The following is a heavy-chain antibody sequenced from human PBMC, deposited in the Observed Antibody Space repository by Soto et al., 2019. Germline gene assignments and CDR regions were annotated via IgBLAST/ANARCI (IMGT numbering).Heavy chain of an antibody. CDR2: IYYSGST. CDR1: GGSISSSSYY. V-gene: IGHV4-39*01. CDR3: ARPVAYCGGDCSLGVVG. J-gene: IGHJ4*02. D-gene: IGHD2-21*02. Sequence: SETLSLTCTVSGGSISSSSYYWGWIRQPPGKGLEWIGSIYYSGSTYYNPSLKSRVTISVDTSKNQFSLKLSSVTAADTAVYYCARPVAYCGGDCSLGVVGWGQGTLVTVSS.